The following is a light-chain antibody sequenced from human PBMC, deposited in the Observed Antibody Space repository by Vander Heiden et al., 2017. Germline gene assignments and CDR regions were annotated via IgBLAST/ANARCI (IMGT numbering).Light chain of an antibody. V-gene: IGKV3-11*01. CDR3: QQRSNWLWT. J-gene: IGKJ1*01. Sequence: DIGFTQSPATLSLSPGERATLSCRASQSVSSYLAWYQQKPGQAPRLLIYDASNRATGIPARFSGSGSGTDFTLTISSLEPEDFAVYYCQQRSNWLWTFGQGTKVEIK. CDR1: QSVSSY. CDR2: DAS.